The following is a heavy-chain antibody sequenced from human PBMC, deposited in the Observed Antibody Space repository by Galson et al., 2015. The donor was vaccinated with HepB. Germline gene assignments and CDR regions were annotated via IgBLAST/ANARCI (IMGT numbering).Heavy chain of an antibody. D-gene: IGHD1-1*01. Sequence: CAIPGDSVSSNSAAWNWIRQSPSRGLEWLGRTYYRSKWYNNNAVSVKSRITINPDTTKTQFSLQLNSVTPEDTAVYYCTRGDLEMTYWGQGTLVTVSS. CDR1: GDSVSSNSAA. V-gene: IGHV6-1*01. J-gene: IGHJ4*02. CDR3: TRGDLEMTY. CDR2: TYYRSKWYN.